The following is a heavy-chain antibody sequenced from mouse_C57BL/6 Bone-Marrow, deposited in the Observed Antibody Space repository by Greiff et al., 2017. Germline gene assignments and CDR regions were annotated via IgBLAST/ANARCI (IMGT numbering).Heavy chain of an antibody. CDR3: ARGVTTVVGGGY. D-gene: IGHD1-1*01. CDR2: ISYDGSN. J-gene: IGHJ2*01. Sequence: EVQLQESGPGLVKPSQSLSLTCSVTGYSITSGYYWNWIRQFPGNKLEWMGYISYDGSNNYNPSLKNRISITRDTSKNQFFLKLNSVTTEDTATYDCARGVTTVVGGGYWGQGTTLTVSS. CDR1: GYSITSGYY. V-gene: IGHV3-6*01.